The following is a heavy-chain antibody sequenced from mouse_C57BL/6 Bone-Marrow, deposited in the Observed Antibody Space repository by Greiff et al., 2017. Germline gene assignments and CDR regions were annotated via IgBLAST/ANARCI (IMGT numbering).Heavy chain of an antibody. CDR3: ARGYDYDYAMDY. D-gene: IGHD2-4*01. V-gene: IGHV1-55*01. Sequence: QVQLQQPGAELVKPGASVKMSCKASGYTFTSYWITWVKQRPRQGLEWIGDIYPGSGSTNYNEKFKSKATLTVDKPSSTAYMQLSSLTSEDSAVYYCARGYDYDYAMDYWGQGTSVTVSS. CDR2: IYPGSGST. J-gene: IGHJ4*01. CDR1: GYTFTSYW.